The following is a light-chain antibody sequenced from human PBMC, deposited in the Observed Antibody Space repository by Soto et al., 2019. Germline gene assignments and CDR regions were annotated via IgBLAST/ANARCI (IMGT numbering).Light chain of an antibody. V-gene: IGLV2-11*01. J-gene: IGLJ2*01. CDR3: CSYAGRYTSVV. CDR2: DVT. CDR1: SSDVGGYNY. Sequence: QSVLTQPRSVSGSPGQSVTISCTGTSSDVGGYNYVSWYQQHPGKAPKFIIYDVTKRPSGVPDRFSGSKSGNTASLTISGLQGEDEADYYCCSYAGRYTSVVFGGGTRLTVL.